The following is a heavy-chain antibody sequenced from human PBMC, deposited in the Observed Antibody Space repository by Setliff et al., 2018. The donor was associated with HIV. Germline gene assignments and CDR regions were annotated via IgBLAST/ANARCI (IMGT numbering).Heavy chain of an antibody. CDR2: IYGNGSV. V-gene: IGHV4-61*01. CDR3: ARYRDYPYLLFDH. Sequence: PSETLSLTCAQESLRDPPVRSGPYHWSWIRQSPGKGLEWIGHIYGNGSVTYSPSLRSRVTISVDTSKNQFSLRLSSVAAADTALYYCARYRDYPYLLFDHWGQGALVTVSS. D-gene: IGHD4-17*01. CDR1: DPPVRSGPYH. J-gene: IGHJ4*02.